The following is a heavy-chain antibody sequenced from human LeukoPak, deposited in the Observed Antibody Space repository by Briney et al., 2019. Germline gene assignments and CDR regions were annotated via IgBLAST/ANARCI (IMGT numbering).Heavy chain of an antibody. Sequence: PSQTLSLTCTVSGGSISSGDDYWSWIRQPPGKGLEWIGCIYYSGTTYYNPSLKSRASISVDTSKNRFSLKLSSVTAADTALYFCARLVGYYSRGSCYHFDYWGQGSLVTVSS. CDR1: GGSISSGDDY. J-gene: IGHJ4*02. CDR3: ARLVGYYSRGSCYHFDY. V-gene: IGHV4-30-4*01. D-gene: IGHD2-15*01. CDR2: IYYSGTT.